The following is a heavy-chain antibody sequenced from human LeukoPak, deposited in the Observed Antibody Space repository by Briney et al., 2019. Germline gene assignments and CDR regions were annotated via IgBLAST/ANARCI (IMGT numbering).Heavy chain of an antibody. CDR3: ARQAAAGTAPHWFDP. CDR1: GGTFISYA. CDR2: IIPIFGTA. V-gene: IGHV1-69*01. D-gene: IGHD6-13*01. Sequence: SVKVSCKASGGTFISYAISWVRQAPGQGLEWMGGIIPIFGTANYAQKFQGRVTITADESTSTAYMELSSLRSEDTAVYYCARQAAAGTAPHWFDPWGQGTLVTVSS. J-gene: IGHJ5*02.